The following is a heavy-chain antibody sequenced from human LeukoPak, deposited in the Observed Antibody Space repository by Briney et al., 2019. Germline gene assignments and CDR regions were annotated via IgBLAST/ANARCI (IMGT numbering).Heavy chain of an antibody. CDR3: ARDNSDYDYVWGSYRRFDY. V-gene: IGHV4-61*01. CDR2: IYYSRST. J-gene: IGHJ4*02. D-gene: IGHD3-16*02. CDR1: GGSVSSGSYY. Sequence: SETLSLTCTVSGGSVSSGSYYWSWIRQPPGKGLEGIGYIYYSRSTNYNPSPKSRVTISVDTSKNQFSLKLSSVTAADTAVYYCARDNSDYDYVWGSYRRFDYWGQGTLVTVSS.